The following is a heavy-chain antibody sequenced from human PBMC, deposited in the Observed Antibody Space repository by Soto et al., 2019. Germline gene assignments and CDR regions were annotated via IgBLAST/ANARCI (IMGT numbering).Heavy chain of an antibody. D-gene: IGHD2-21*02. CDR2: ISSSSSHI. CDR1: GFPFSAFA. CDR3: ARALEYCGGDCYSPNIDY. J-gene: IGHJ4*02. Sequence: PGGSLRLSCAASGFPFSAFAMNWVRQAPGKGLEWVSSISSSSSHIYYADSVKGRFTISRDNAKNSLYLQMNSLRAEDTAVYYCARALEYCGGDCYSPNIDYWGQGTLVTVSS. V-gene: IGHV3-21*01.